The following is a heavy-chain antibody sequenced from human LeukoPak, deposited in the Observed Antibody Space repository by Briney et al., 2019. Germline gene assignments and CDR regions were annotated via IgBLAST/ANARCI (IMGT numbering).Heavy chain of an antibody. Sequence: SETLSLTCAGYGGSFSGYYWSWIRQPPGKGLEWIGEINHSGSTNYNPSLKSRVTIAVDTSKNQFSLKLSSVTAADTAVYYCARVFDTYYFDYWGQGTLVTVSS. CDR1: GGSFSGYY. J-gene: IGHJ4*02. CDR3: ARVFDTYYFDY. V-gene: IGHV4-34*01. CDR2: INHSGST. D-gene: IGHD3-3*01.